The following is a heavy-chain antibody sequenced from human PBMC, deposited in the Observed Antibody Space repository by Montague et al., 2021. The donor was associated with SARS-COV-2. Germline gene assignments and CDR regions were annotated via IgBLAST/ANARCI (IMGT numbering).Heavy chain of an antibody. V-gene: IGHV4-34*01. CDR1: GGSFSGYY. J-gene: IGHJ6*02. CDR3: ARALPVTTFFYSYYGMDV. CDR2: INHSGST. D-gene: IGHD4-17*01. Sequence: SQTLSLTCAVHGGSFSGYYWSWIRQPPGKGLEWIGEINHSGSTNYNLSLKSRVTISVDTSKNQFSLELSSVTAADTAVYYCARALPVTTFFYSYYGMDVWGQGPTVTVPS.